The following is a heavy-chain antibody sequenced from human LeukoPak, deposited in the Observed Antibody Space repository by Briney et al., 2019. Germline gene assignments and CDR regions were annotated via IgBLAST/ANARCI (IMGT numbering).Heavy chain of an antibody. Sequence: ASVKVSCKASEYTFTSYDINWVRQATGQGLEWMGWMNPNSGNTVYSQKFQDRVTITREPSATTAYMELNSLTSEDTAVYYCARVSDDSGWNFDYWGQGTLVTVSS. V-gene: IGHV1-8*01. CDR3: ARVSDDSGWNFDY. D-gene: IGHD6-19*01. J-gene: IGHJ4*02. CDR2: MNPNSGNT. CDR1: EYTFTSYD.